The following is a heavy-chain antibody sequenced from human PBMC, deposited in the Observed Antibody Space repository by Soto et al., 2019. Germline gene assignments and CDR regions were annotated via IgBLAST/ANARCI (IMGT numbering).Heavy chain of an antibody. CDR1: GFTFSSYA. V-gene: IGHV3-23*01. Sequence: EVQLLESGGGLVQPGGSLRLSCAASGFTFSSYAMSWVRQAPGKGLAWVSAISGSGGSTYSADSGKGRFTISSDNSKNTLDLQMNSLRAEDTAVYYCARDQAPNFQHWGQGTLVTGSS. CDR2: ISGSGGST. CDR3: ARDQAPNFQH. J-gene: IGHJ1*01.